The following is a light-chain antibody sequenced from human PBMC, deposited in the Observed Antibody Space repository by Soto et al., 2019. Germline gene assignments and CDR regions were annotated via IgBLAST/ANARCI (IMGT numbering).Light chain of an antibody. J-gene: IGLJ3*02. V-gene: IGLV1-40*01. CDR1: SSNIGAGYD. Sequence: QSVLTQPPSVSGAPGQRVTISCTGSSSNIGAGYDVHWYQQLPGTAPKLLIYGNSNRPSGVPDRFSGSKSGTSASLAITGLQAEDEADYYCQSYDSSLSGGVFGGGTNLTVL. CDR3: QSYDSSLSGGV. CDR2: GNS.